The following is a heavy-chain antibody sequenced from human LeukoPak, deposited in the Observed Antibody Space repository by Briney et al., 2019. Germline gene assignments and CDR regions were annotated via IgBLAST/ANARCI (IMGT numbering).Heavy chain of an antibody. J-gene: IGHJ6*03. V-gene: IGHV3-33*06. CDR3: AKGPTQVLRFLRDGKTYYMDV. CDR2: IWYDGKHQ. Sequence: GGSLRLSCAASGFTFSNYGMHWVRQAPGRGLECVAVIWYDGKHQYYADSVKGRFNISRDNPKSMLYLQMNSLRVEDTAVYYCAKGPTQVLRFLRDGKTYYMDVWGKGTSVLVSS. D-gene: IGHD3-3*01. CDR1: GFTFSNYG.